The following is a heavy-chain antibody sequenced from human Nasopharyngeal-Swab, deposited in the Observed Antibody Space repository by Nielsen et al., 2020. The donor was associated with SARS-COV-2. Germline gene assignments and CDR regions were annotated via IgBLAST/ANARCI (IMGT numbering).Heavy chain of an antibody. CDR2: ISGSGSRT. J-gene: IGHJ6*03. Sequence: GGSLRLSCAASGFTFSSYAMSWVRQAPGKGLEWVSAISGSGSRTYYADSVKGRFTISRDNSKNTLYLQMTSLRAEDTAVYYCAKSPRGFGWFGELYYYYYMDVWGKGTTVTVSS. CDR1: GFTFSSYA. D-gene: IGHD3-10*01. CDR3: AKSPRGFGWFGELYYYYYMDV. V-gene: IGHV3-23*01.